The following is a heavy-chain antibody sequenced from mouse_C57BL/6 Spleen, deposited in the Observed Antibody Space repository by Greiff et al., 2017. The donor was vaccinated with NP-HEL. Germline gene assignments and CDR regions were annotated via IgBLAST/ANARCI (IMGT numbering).Heavy chain of an antibody. CDR2: INPNNGGT. CDR3: ARSAYDYDVDYFDY. D-gene: IGHD2-4*01. V-gene: IGHV1-22*01. Sequence: VQLKQSGPELVKPGASVKMSCKASGYTFTDYNMHWVKQSHGKSLEWIGYINPNNGGTSYNQKFKGKATLTVNKSSSTAYMELRSLTSEDSAVYYCARSAYDYDVDYFDYWGQGTTLTVSS. J-gene: IGHJ2*01. CDR1: GYTFTDYN.